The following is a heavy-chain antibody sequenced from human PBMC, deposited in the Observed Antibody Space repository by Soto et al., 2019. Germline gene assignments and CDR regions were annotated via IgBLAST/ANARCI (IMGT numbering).Heavy chain of an antibody. J-gene: IGHJ4*02. CDR2: IFSNDEK. CDR1: GFSLSNARMG. V-gene: IGHV2-26*01. Sequence: QVTLKESGPVLAKPTETLTLTCTVSGFSLSNARMGVSWIRQPPGKALEWLAHIFSNDEKSYSTSLKSRLTISKDTSKSQVVLTMTNMDPVDTATYYCARIEDCSSTSCYGIDYWGQGTLVTVSS. D-gene: IGHD2-2*01. CDR3: ARIEDCSSTSCYGIDY.